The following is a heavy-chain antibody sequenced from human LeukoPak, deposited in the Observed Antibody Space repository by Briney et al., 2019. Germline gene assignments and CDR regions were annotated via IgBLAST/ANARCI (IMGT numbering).Heavy chain of an antibody. D-gene: IGHD3-22*01. V-gene: IGHV1-2*02. J-gene: IGHJ4*02. Sequence: ASVKVSCKASGYTFTGYYMHWVRQAPGQGLEWMGWINPNSGGTNYAQKFQGRVTMTRDTSISTAYMELSRLRSDDTAIYYCARDPYDSSGYYHESFDYWGQGTLVTVSS. CDR2: INPNSGGT. CDR1: GYTFTGYY. CDR3: ARDPYDSSGYYHESFDY.